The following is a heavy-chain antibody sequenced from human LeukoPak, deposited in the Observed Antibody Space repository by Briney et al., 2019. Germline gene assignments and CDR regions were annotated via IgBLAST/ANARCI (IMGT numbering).Heavy chain of an antibody. Sequence: GGSLRLSCAASGFTFSSYSMNWVRQAPVKGLEWVSSISSSSSYIYYADSVKGRFTISRDNAKNSLYLQMNSLRAEDTAVYYCARNLGYCSSTSCYMSGDYWGQGILVTVSS. D-gene: IGHD2-2*02. J-gene: IGHJ4*02. CDR2: ISSSSSYI. CDR3: ARNLGYCSSTSCYMSGDY. V-gene: IGHV3-21*01. CDR1: GFTFSSYS.